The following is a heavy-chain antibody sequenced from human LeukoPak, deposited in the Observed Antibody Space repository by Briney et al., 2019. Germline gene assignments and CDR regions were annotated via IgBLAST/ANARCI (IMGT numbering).Heavy chain of an antibody. Sequence: ASVKVSCKASGYTFTSYYMHWVRQAPGQGLEWMGIINPSGGSTSYAQKFQGRVTMTRDTSTSTVYMELSSLRSEDTAVYYCARDHGVAVAGNYYYYGMDVWGQGTTVTVSS. CDR1: GYTFTSYY. D-gene: IGHD6-19*01. CDR2: INPSGGST. V-gene: IGHV1-46*01. J-gene: IGHJ6*02. CDR3: ARDHGVAVAGNYYYYGMDV.